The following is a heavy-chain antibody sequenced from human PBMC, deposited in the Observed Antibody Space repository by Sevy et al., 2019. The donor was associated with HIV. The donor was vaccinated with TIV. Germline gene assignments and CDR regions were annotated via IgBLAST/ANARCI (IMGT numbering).Heavy chain of an antibody. CDR3: ANAYSGSYSHSYLYALDV. J-gene: IGHJ6*02. CDR2: ISHDGINE. CDR1: GFSFSYYG. D-gene: IGHD1-26*01. Sequence: GGSLRLSCIGSGFSFSYYGIHWVRQSPGKGLDWVALISHDGINEYYADSVKGRFTISRDNSKNTVYLEMKSLRNEDTVIYFCANAYSGSYSHSYLYALDVWGQGTTVTVSS. V-gene: IGHV3-30*18.